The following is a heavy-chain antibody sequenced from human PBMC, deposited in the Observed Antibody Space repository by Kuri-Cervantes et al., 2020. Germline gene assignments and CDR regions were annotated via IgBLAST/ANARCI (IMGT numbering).Heavy chain of an antibody. Sequence: SVKVSCKASGGTFSSYAISWVRQAPGQGLEWMGGIIPIFGTANYAQKFQGRVTITTDESTSTAYMELSSLRSEDTAVYYCARGKVVISPFDYWGQGTLVTVSS. CDR2: IIPIFGTA. J-gene: IGHJ4*02. D-gene: IGHD3-22*01. CDR3: ARGKVVISPFDY. V-gene: IGHV1-69*05. CDR1: GGTFSSYA.